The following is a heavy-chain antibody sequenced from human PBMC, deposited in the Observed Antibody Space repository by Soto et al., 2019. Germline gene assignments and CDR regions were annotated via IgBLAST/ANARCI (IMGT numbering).Heavy chain of an antibody. Sequence: QVPLVQSGAEVKKPGASVKVSCKASGYTFTGYGLSWVRQAPGQGLEWMGWISADNGNTNYAQKVQGRVTMTTDTSTSTAYMELRSLRSDDTAMYYCARDGRAAAGTLGAFDIWGQGTMVTVSS. V-gene: IGHV1-18*01. CDR1: GYTFTGYG. CDR2: ISADNGNT. D-gene: IGHD6-13*01. J-gene: IGHJ3*02. CDR3: ARDGRAAAGTLGAFDI.